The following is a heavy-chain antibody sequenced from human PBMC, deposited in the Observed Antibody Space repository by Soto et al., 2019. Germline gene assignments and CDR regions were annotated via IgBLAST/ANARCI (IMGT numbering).Heavy chain of an antibody. V-gene: IGHV4-59*01. Sequence: XETLSLTCTVSGCSISSYYWSWVRQPPGKGLEWIGYIYYSGSTNYNPSLKSRVTISVDTSKNQFSLKLGSVTTADTAVYYCARNIAARPYYFDYWGQGTLVTVSS. J-gene: IGHJ4*02. D-gene: IGHD6-6*01. CDR1: GCSISSYY. CDR3: ARNIAARPYYFDY. CDR2: IYYSGST.